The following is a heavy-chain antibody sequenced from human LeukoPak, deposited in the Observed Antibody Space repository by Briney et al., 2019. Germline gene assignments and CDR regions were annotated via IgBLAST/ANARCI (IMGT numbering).Heavy chain of an antibody. CDR2: IYPSDSDT. Sequence: GESLKISCKGSGYRFTSYWIGWVRQMPGKGLEWMGIIYPSDSDTRYSPSFQGQVSISADKSISAAYLQWSSLKASDTAMYYCARQNYDFWSGYYDFDYWGQGTLVTVSS. CDR1: GYRFTSYW. J-gene: IGHJ4*02. V-gene: IGHV5-51*01. D-gene: IGHD3-3*01. CDR3: ARQNYDFWSGYYDFDY.